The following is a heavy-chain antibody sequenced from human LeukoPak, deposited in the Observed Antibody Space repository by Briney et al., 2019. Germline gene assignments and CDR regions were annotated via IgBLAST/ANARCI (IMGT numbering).Heavy chain of an antibody. CDR3: AATIAADTVYYGMDV. V-gene: IGHV1-58*02. Sequence: ASVKASCKASGFTFTSSAMQWVRQARGQRLEWIGWIVVGSSNTNYAQKFQERVTITWDMSTSTAYMELSSLRSEDTAVYYCAATIAADTVYYGMDVWGQGTTVTVSS. J-gene: IGHJ6*02. CDR1: GFTFTSSA. CDR2: IVVGSSNT. D-gene: IGHD6-13*01.